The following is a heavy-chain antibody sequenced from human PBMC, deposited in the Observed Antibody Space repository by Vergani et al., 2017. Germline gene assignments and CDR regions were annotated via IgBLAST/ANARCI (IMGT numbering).Heavy chain of an antibody. Sequence: QVQLQESGPGLVKPSQTLSLTCTVSGGSISSGSYYWSWIRQPAGKGLEWIGRIYTSGSTNYNPSLKSRVTISVDTSKNQFSLKLSSVTAADTAVYYCARMYGVVGMYYFDYWGQGTLVTVSS. V-gene: IGHV4-61*02. CDR2: IYTSGST. D-gene: IGHD1-26*01. J-gene: IGHJ4*02. CDR1: GGSISSGSYY. CDR3: ARMYGVVGMYYFDY.